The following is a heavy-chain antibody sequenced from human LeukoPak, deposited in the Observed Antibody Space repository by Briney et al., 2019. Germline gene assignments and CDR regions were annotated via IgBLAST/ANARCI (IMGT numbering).Heavy chain of an antibody. CDR2: IIPIFGTA. V-gene: IGHV1-69*06. Sequence: GASVKVSCKASGGAFSSYAISWVRQAPGQGLEWMGGIIPIFGTANYAQKFQGRVTITADKSTSTAYMELSSLRSEDTAVYYCAREPTVDDAFDIWGQGTMVTVSS. J-gene: IGHJ3*02. D-gene: IGHD4-17*01. CDR1: GGAFSSYA. CDR3: AREPTVDDAFDI.